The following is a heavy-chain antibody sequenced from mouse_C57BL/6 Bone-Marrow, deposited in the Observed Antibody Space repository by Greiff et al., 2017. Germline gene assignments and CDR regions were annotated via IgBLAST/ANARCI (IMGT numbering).Heavy chain of an antibody. D-gene: IGHD2-3*01. J-gene: IGHJ4*01. CDR3: ARYPRWLLRYYAMDY. CDR2: LLPGSGST. CDR1: GYTFTGYW. V-gene: IGHV1-9*01. Sequence: QVQLQQSGAELMKPGASVKLSCKATGYTFTGYWIEWVKQRPGHGLEWIGELLPGSGSTNYNEKFKGKATFPADTSSNTAYMQLSSLTTEDSAIYYGARYPRWLLRYYAMDYWGQGTSVTVSS.